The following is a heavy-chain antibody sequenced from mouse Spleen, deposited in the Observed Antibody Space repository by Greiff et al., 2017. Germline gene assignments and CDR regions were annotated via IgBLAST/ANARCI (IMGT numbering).Heavy chain of an antibody. CDR1: GFTFSDYG. D-gene: IGHD2-2*01. CDR2: ISSGSSTI. J-gene: IGHJ4*01. V-gene: IGHV5-17*01. CDR3: ARPYGYGYAMDY. Sequence: EVKLVESGGGLVKPGGSLKLSCAASGFTFSDYGMHWVRQAPEKGLEWVAYISSGSSTIYYADTVKGRFTISRDNAKNTLFLQMTSLRSEDTAMYYCARPYGYGYAMDYWGQGTSVTVSS.